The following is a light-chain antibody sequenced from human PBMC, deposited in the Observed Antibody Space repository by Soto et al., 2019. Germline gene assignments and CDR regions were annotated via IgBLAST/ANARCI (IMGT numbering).Light chain of an antibody. CDR3: SAWDDSLSGVV. V-gene: IGLV1-47*02. CDR2: GNS. Sequence: QSVLTQPPSASGTPGQRVTLSCSGSSSNIGYNEVNCYHQLPGKDPQLLMHGNSQPPPGVPDRFSGAKSATSASLAISGLRPADEDDYYCSAWDDSLSGVVFGGGTKLTVL. J-gene: IGLJ3*02. CDR1: SSNIGYNE.